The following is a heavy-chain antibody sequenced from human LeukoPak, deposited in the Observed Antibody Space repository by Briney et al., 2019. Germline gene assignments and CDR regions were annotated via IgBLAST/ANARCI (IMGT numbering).Heavy chain of an antibody. J-gene: IGHJ4*02. CDR3: AKIQDNYGYGNYFDY. D-gene: IGHD5-18*01. V-gene: IGHV3-23*01. Sequence: GGSLRLSCAASGFPFSNYGMNWVRQAPGKGLEWVSGITGSGITTYYGDSVKGRFTISRDNSKNTVYLQMNSLRAEGTAVYYCAKIQDNYGYGNYFDYWGQGTLVTVSS. CDR2: ITGSGITT. CDR1: GFPFSNYG.